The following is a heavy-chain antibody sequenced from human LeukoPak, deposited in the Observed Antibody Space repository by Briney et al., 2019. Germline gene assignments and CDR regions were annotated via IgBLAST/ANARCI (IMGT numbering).Heavy chain of an antibody. Sequence: GGSLRLSCAASGFTFDDYAMHWVRQAPGKGLEWVSGISWNSGSIGYADSAKGRFTISRDNAKNSLYLQMNSLRAEDTALYYCAKSQDYYYYYYMDVWGKGTTVTVSS. CDR2: ISWNSGSI. CDR3: AKSQDYYYYYYMDV. V-gene: IGHV3-9*01. CDR1: GFTFDDYA. J-gene: IGHJ6*03.